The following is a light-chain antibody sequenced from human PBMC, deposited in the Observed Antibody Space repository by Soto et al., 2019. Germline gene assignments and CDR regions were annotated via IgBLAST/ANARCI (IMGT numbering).Light chain of an antibody. V-gene: IGLV1-44*01. CDR1: GSNIGSNT. CDR3: ATWDDNLNGYV. CDR2: TNN. J-gene: IGLJ1*01. Sequence: QPVLTQPPSASETPGQRITISCSGSGSNIGSNTVTWYQQLPRAAPKLLIYTNNQRPSGVPDRFSGSRSGTSASLAISGLQSGDEADYYCATWDDNLNGYVFGTGTKLTVL.